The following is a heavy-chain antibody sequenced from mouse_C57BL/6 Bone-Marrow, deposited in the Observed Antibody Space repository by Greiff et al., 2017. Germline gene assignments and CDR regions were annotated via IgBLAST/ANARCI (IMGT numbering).Heavy chain of an antibody. V-gene: IGHV1-81*01. D-gene: IGHD1-1*01. Sequence: QVQLQQSGAELARPGASVKLSCKASGYTFTSYGLSWVKQRTGQGLAWLGEIYPRSVNTYYNEKFKGKATLTADKSSITAYMELRSLTSEDSAVYYCASIYPFYAMDYWGQGTAVTVSS. J-gene: IGHJ4*01. CDR1: GYTFTSYG. CDR2: IYPRSVNT. CDR3: ASIYPFYAMDY.